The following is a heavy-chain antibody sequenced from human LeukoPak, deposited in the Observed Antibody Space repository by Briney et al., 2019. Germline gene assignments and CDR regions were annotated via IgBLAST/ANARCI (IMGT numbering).Heavy chain of an antibody. CDR1: GFTFSSYA. CDR2: ISGSGGST. CDR3: AKVGDPWECLY. Sequence: GGSLRLSCAASGFTFSSYAMSWVRQAPGKGLEWVSAISGSGGSTYYADSVKGRFAISRDNSKNTLYLQMNSLRAEDTAVYYCAKVGDPWECLYWGQGNLVTVSS. V-gene: IGHV3-23*01. D-gene: IGHD1-26*01. J-gene: IGHJ4*02.